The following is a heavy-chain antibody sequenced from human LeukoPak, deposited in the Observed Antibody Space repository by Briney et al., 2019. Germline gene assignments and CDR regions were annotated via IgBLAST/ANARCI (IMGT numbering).Heavy chain of an antibody. CDR2: ISDSGGNT. CDR1: GFTFSTYA. J-gene: IGHJ6*02. CDR3: AKDVRVGGGGMDV. Sequence: PGGSLRLSCAASGFTFSTYAMTWVRQAPGKGLEWVSLISDSGGNTYHADSVKGRFTISRDNSKNTLSLQMNSLRAEDTAVYYCAKDVRVGGGGMDVWGQGTPVTVSS. V-gene: IGHV3-23*01. D-gene: IGHD1-26*01.